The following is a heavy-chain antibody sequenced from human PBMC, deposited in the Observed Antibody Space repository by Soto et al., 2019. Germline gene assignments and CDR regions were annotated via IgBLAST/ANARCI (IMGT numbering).Heavy chain of an antibody. V-gene: IGHV1-18*01. J-gene: IGHJ5*02. CDR1: GYTFSNYG. D-gene: IGHD2-2*01. Sequence: ASVKVSCKTSGYTFSNYGITWVRLAPGQPLQWLGWISLYSDGTNYAQKFQGRVSMTTDTSTTTAYMELRSLRSEKTAVYYCASVVPGAEARFGPWGQGSLLTASS. CDR2: ISLYSDGT. CDR3: ASVVPGAEARFGP.